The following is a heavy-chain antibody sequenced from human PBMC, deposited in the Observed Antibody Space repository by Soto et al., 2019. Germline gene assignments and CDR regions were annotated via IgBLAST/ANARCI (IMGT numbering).Heavy chain of an antibody. CDR1: GYTFTSYG. J-gene: IGHJ4*02. CDR3: AREDYGDYSFDY. CDR2: ISAYNGNT. V-gene: IGHV1-18*04. Sequence: ASVKVSCKASGYTFTSYGISWVRQAPGQGLEWMGWISAYNGNTNYAQKLQGRVTMTTETSTSTAYMELRSLRSDDTAVYYCAREDYGDYSFDYWGQGTLVTVSS. D-gene: IGHD4-17*01.